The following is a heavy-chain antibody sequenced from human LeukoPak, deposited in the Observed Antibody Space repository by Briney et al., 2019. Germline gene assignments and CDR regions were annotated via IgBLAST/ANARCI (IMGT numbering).Heavy chain of an antibody. D-gene: IGHD3-3*01. CDR1: GGSVSSMSHF. CDR3: ARVSRFLEWSQAFDI. Sequence: SETLTLTCTVSGGSVSSMSHFWGWIRQPPGKGLEWIGSIYSTTASYYNPSLGSRVTVSVDTSKNQLSLELTSVTAADTGVYYCARVSRFLEWSQAFDIWGQGTMVTVSS. V-gene: IGHV4-39*02. CDR2: IYSTTAS. J-gene: IGHJ3*02.